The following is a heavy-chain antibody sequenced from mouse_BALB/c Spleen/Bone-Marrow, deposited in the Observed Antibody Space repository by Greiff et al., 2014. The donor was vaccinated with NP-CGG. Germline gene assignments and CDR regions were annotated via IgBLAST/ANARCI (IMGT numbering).Heavy chain of an antibody. CDR2: IDPSDSET. V-gene: IGHV1S126*01. CDR3: ARWGAMDY. Sequence: VNLVESGPQLVRPGASVKISCKASGYSFTSYWMHWVKQRPGQGLEWIGMIDPSDSETRLNQKFKDKATLTVDKSSSTAYMQLSSPTSEDSAVYYCARWGAMDYWGQGTSVTVSS. J-gene: IGHJ4*01. CDR1: GYSFTSYW.